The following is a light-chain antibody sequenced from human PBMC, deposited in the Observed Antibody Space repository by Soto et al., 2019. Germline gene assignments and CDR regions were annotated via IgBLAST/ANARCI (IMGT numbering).Light chain of an antibody. V-gene: IGLV8-61*01. Sequence: QAVVTQEPSFSVSPEGTVTLTCGLSSGSVSTTYYPSWYQQTPGQAPRTLIYNTDIRSSGVPDRFSGSILGNKAALTITGAQADDESDYYCVLYMGSGISVFGGGTKVTVL. CDR1: SGSVSTTYY. CDR3: VLYMGSGISV. J-gene: IGLJ3*02. CDR2: NTD.